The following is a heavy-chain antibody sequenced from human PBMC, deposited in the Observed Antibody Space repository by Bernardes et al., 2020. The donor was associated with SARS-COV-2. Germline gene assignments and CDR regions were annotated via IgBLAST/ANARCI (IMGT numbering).Heavy chain of an antibody. D-gene: IGHD2-2*01. CDR1: GGPFSRYY. CDR2: VHYRGNN. CDR3: ARGLSSWTVKYFDF. Sequence: SNTLYLTCTVSGGPFSRYYLSSPRQPPGEGLEWIGYVHYRGNNNYNPYFQSRVTISADTSKNQVSLRLTSVTVADAAVYYCARGLSSWTVKYFDFWGQGTLVTVSS. V-gene: IGHV4-59*07. J-gene: IGHJ4*02.